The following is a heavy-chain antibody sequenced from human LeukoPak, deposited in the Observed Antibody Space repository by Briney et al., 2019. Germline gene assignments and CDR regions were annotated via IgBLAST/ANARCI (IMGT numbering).Heavy chain of an antibody. J-gene: IGHJ4*02. D-gene: IGHD1-7*01. V-gene: IGHV1-2*02. Sequence: ASVKASCKASGYTFTGYYMHWVRQAPGQGLEWMGWINPNSGGTNYAQKFQGRVTMTRDTSISTAYMELSRLRSDDTAVYYCARVITGTTVGDYWGQGTLVTVSS. CDR2: INPNSGGT. CDR3: ARVITGTTVGDY. CDR1: GYTFTGYY.